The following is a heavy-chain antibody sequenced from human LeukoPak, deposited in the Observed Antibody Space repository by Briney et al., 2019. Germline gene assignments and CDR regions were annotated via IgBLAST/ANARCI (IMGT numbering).Heavy chain of an antibody. D-gene: IGHD3-22*01. CDR3: ARHDPLSYYYDSSGSPWTFDI. J-gene: IGHJ3*02. V-gene: IGHV5-51*01. Sequence: GESLKISCKGSGYSFTSYWIGWVRQMPGKGLEWMGIIYPGDSDTRYSPSFQGQVTISADKPISTAYLQWSSLKASDTAMYYCARHDPLSYYYDSSGSPWTFDIWGQGTMVTVSS. CDR2: IYPGDSDT. CDR1: GYSFTSYW.